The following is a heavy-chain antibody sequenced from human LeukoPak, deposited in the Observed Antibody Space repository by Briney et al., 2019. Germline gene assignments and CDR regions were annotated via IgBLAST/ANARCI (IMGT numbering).Heavy chain of an antibody. CDR1: GGSISSGSYY. Sequence: SGTLSLTCAVSGGSISSGSYYWSWIRQPAGKGLEWIGRIYTSGSTNYNPSLKSRVTISVDTSKNQFSLKLNSVTAADTAVYYCARDLGKRGYSYGSYPFDYWGQGTLVTVSS. CDR2: IYTSGST. CDR3: ARDLGKRGYSYGSYPFDY. J-gene: IGHJ4*02. V-gene: IGHV4-61*02. D-gene: IGHD5-18*01.